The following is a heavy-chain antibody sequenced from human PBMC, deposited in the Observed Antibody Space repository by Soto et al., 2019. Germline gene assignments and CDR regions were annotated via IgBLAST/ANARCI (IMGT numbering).Heavy chain of an antibody. CDR3: AIDIVVVVAATDYYYYGMDV. Sequence: GASVKVSCKASGGTFSSYAISWVRQAPGQGLEWMGGIIPIFGTANYAQKFQGRVTITADESTSTAYMELSSLRSEDTAVYYFAIDIVVVVAATDYYYYGMDVWGQGTTVTVSS. D-gene: IGHD2-15*01. J-gene: IGHJ6*02. CDR2: IIPIFGTA. V-gene: IGHV1-69*13. CDR1: GGTFSSYA.